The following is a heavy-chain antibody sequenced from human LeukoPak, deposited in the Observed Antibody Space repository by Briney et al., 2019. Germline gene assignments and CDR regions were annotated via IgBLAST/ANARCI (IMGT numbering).Heavy chain of an antibody. V-gene: IGHV3-23*01. J-gene: IGHJ4*02. CDR1: GFTFNNYA. Sequence: PGGSLRLSCAASGFTFNNYAMSWVRRAPGKGLEWVSAILGSGRSAYYADSVKGRFTISRDNSKNSLFLQMNSLRVEDTALYYCSKWGDYDVLTGYYDSDFWGQGTLVTVSA. CDR2: ILGSGRSA. CDR3: SKWGDYDVLTGYYDSDF. D-gene: IGHD3-9*01.